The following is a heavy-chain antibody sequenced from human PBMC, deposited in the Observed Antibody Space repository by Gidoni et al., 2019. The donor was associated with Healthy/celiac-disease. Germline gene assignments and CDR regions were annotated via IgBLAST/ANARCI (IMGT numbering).Heavy chain of an antibody. J-gene: IGHJ3*02. Sequence: EVQLVQSGAEVKKPGESLRISCKGSGYSFTSYWISWVRQMPGKGLEWMGRIDPSDSYTNYSPSFQGHVTISADKSISTAYLQWSSLKASDTAMYYCARPQYRKWELGNDAFDIWGQGTMVTVSS. CDR1: GYSFTSYW. V-gene: IGHV5-10-1*01. CDR2: IDPSDSYT. D-gene: IGHD1-26*01. CDR3: ARPQYRKWELGNDAFDI.